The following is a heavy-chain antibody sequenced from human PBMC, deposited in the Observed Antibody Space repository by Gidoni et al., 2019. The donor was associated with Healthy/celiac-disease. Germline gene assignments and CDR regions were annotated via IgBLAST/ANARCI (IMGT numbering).Heavy chain of an antibody. Sequence: QVQLVEAGGGVVQPGRSLRLYCAASGFTFSSYAMHGVRQAPGKGLEWVAVISDDGSNKYYADSVKGRFTISRDNSKNTLYLQMNSLRAEDTAVYYCARDRGYSSGWFCYWGQGTLVTVSS. D-gene: IGHD6-19*01. CDR3: ARDRGYSSGWFCY. CDR1: GFTFSSYA. CDR2: ISDDGSNK. J-gene: IGHJ4*02. V-gene: IGHV3-30-3*01.